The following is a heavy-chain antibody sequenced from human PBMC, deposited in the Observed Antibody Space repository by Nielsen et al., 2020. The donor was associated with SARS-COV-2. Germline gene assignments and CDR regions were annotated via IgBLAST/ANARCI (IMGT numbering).Heavy chain of an antibody. V-gene: IGHV7-4-1*02. CDR1: GYTFTGYY. J-gene: IGHJ6*02. CDR3: ARGGIPGIQLWFHYYYGMDV. D-gene: IGHD5-18*01. CDR2: INTNTGNP. Sequence: ASVKVSCKASGYTFTGYYMHWVRQAPGQGLEWMGWINTNTGNPTYAQGFTGRFVFSLDTSVSTAYLQISSLKAEDTAVYYCARGGIPGIQLWFHYYYGMDVWGQGTTVTVSS.